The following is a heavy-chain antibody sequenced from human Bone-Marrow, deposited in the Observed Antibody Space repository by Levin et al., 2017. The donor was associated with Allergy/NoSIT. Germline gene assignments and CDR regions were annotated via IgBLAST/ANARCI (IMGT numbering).Heavy chain of an antibody. CDR1: GFTFSSYA. D-gene: IGHD6-13*01. V-gene: IGHV3-30-3*01. J-gene: IGHJ4*02. Sequence: GESLKISCAASGFTFSSYAMHWVRQAPGKGLEWVAVISYDGSNKYYADSVKGRFTISRDNSKNTLYLQMNSLRAEDTAVYYCTTTGIASHWGQGTLVTVSS. CDR2: ISYDGSNK. CDR3: TTTGIASH.